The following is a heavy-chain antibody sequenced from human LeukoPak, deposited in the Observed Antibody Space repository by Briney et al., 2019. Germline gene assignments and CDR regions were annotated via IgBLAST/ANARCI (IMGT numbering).Heavy chain of an antibody. J-gene: IGHJ4*02. Sequence: LETLSLTRTVSGGSISSYYWSWIRQPPGKGLEWIGYIYYSGSTNYNPSLKSRVTISVDTSKNQFSLKLSSVTAADTAVYYCARAYGGTYYFDYWGRGTLVTVSS. CDR3: ARAYGGTYYFDY. CDR1: GGSISSYY. CDR2: IYYSGST. D-gene: IGHD4-17*01. V-gene: IGHV4-59*01.